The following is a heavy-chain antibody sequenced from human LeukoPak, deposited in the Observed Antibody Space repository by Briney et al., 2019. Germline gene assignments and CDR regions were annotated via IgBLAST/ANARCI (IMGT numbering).Heavy chain of an antibody. CDR3: ARDTGWFSFDI. J-gene: IGHJ3*02. Sequence: SETLSLTCTVSGGSISIYYGSWIRQPPGKGREWIAYTYSSGSTYYHPSLTSPATTSVDTSKNQFSLKLSSVTAADTAVYYCARDTGWFSFDIWGQGTMVTVSS. CDR2: TYSSGST. CDR1: GGSISIYY. V-gene: IGHV4-59*12. D-gene: IGHD2-15*01.